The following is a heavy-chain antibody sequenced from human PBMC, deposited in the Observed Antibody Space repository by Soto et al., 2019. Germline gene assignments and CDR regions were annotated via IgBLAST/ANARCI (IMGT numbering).Heavy chain of an antibody. Sequence: SETLSLTCTVSGGSISSSSYYWGWIRQPPGKGLEWIGSIYYSGSTYYNPSLKSRVTISVDTSKNQFSLKLSSVTAADTAVYYCASNWAYCGGDCYSYFDYWRQGTLVTVSS. V-gene: IGHV4-39*07. CDR3: ASNWAYCGGDCYSYFDY. D-gene: IGHD2-21*02. CDR1: GGSISSSSYY. CDR2: IYYSGST. J-gene: IGHJ4*02.